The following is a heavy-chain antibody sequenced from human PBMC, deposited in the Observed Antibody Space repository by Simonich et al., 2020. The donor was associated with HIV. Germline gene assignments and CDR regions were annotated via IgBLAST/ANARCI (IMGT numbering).Heavy chain of an antibody. CDR1: GFTFSSYS. CDR3: ARDGRKGSSTSCSDY. Sequence: EVQLVESGGGLVKPGGSLRLSCAASGFTFSSYSMNWVRQAPGKGLEWVSSISSSSSYIYYADSVKGRFTISRDNAKNSLYLQMNSLRAEVTAVYYCARDGRKGSSTSCSDYWGQGTLVTVSS. J-gene: IGHJ4*02. D-gene: IGHD2-2*01. V-gene: IGHV3-21*01. CDR2: ISSSSSYI.